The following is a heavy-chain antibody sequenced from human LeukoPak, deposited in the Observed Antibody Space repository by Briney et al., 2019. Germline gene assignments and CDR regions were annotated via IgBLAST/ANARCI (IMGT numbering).Heavy chain of an antibody. J-gene: IGHJ4*02. CDR1: GFTFSSYS. V-gene: IGHV3-48*02. Sequence: PGGSLRLSCVASGFTFSSYSMDWGRQAPGKGLEWVSYISSSSSTIYYADSVKGRFTISRDNAKNSLFLQLNSLRDEDTAVYYCARDPALDSWGQGTLVTVSS. CDR3: ARDPALDS. CDR2: ISSSSSTI.